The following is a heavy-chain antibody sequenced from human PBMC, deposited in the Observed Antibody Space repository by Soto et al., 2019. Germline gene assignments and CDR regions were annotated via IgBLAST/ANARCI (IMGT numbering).Heavy chain of an antibody. D-gene: IGHD1-26*01. V-gene: IGHV4-39*01. J-gene: IGHJ4*02. CDR2: IYYSGST. CDR1: GGSISSSSYY. Sequence: SETLSLTCTVSGGSISSSSYYWGWIRQPPGKGLEWIGSIYYSGSTYYNPSLKSRVTISVDTSKNQFSLKLSSVTAADTAVYYCARRQRTVGAIDYWGQGTLVTVSS. CDR3: ARRQRTVGAIDY.